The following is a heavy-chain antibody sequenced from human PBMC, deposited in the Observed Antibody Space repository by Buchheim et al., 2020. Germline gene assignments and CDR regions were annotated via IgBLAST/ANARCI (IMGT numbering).Heavy chain of an antibody. CDR3: ARALCSSTSCYYYYYGMDV. CDR1: GGSFSGYY. Sequence: QVQLRQWGAGLLKPSETLSLTCAVYGGSFSGYYWSWIRQPPGKGLEWIGEINHSGSTNYNPSLKSRVTISVDTSKNQFSLKLGSVTAADTAVYYCARALCSSTSCYYYYYGMDVWGQGTT. CDR2: INHSGST. D-gene: IGHD2-2*01. J-gene: IGHJ6*02. V-gene: IGHV4-34*01.